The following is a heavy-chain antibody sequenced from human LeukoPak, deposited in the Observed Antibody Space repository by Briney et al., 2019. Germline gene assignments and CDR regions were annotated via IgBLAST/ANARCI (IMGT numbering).Heavy chain of an antibody. D-gene: IGHD5-18*01. CDR3: AKRPGTWIQLWSYFDY. CDR2: ISYDGSNK. V-gene: IGHV3-30-3*02. CDR1: GFTFSSYA. J-gene: IGHJ4*02. Sequence: PGRSLRLSCAASGFTFSSYAMHWVRQAPGKGLEWVAVISYDGSNKYYADSVKGRFTISRDNSKNTLYLQMNSLRAEDTAVYYCAKRPGTWIQLWSYFDYWGQGTLVTVSS.